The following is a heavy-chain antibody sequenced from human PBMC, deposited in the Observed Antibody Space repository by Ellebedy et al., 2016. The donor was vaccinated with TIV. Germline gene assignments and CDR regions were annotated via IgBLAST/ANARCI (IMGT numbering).Heavy chain of an antibody. CDR2: INPSGGST. Sequence: ASVKVSCXASGYTFTSYYMHWVRQAPGQGLEWMGIINPSGGSTSYAQKFQGRVTMTRDTSTSTVYMELSSLRSEDTAVYYCARDWAPLPVNYLTRLLVHWGQGTLVTVSS. V-gene: IGHV1-46*01. J-gene: IGHJ4*02. D-gene: IGHD3-22*01. CDR1: GYTFTSYY. CDR3: ARDWAPLPVNYLTRLLVH.